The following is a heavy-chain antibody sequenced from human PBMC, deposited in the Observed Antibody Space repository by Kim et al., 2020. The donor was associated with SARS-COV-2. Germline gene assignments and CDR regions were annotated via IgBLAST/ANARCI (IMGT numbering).Heavy chain of an antibody. Sequence: GGSLRLSCAASGFTFSSYGMHWVRQAPGKGLEWVAVIWYDGSNKYYADSVKGRFTISRDNSKNTLYLQMNSLRAEDTAVYYCARDGNYGGNQRHRGDYYYGMDVWGQGTTVTVSS. J-gene: IGHJ6*02. D-gene: IGHD4-17*01. V-gene: IGHV3-33*01. CDR2: IWYDGSNK. CDR3: ARDGNYGGNQRHRGDYYYGMDV. CDR1: GFTFSSYG.